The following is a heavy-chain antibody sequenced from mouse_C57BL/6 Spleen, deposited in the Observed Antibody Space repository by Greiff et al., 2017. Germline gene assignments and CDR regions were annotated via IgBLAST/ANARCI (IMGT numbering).Heavy chain of an antibody. CDR1: GYTFTSSW. Sequence: QVPLQQPGAALVMPGASVKLSCKASGYTFTSSWMHWVKQRPGQGLEWIGEIDPSDSYTNYNQKFKGKSTLTVDTSSSTAYMQLSSLTSDDSAVYYCARKDMLGFAYWGQGTLVTVSA. CDR3: ARKDMLGFAY. D-gene: IGHD3-3*01. CDR2: IDPSDSYT. J-gene: IGHJ3*01. V-gene: IGHV1-69*01.